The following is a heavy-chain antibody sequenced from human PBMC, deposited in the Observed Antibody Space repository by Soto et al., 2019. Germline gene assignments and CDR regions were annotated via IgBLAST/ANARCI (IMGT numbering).Heavy chain of an antibody. J-gene: IGHJ6*01. CDR1: GYSLTSYY. V-gene: IGHV1-46*01. Sequence: QVQLVQSGAEVKKPGASVKVSCKASGYSLTSYYMHWVRQAHGKGLEWMGIINPNGGSTSYAQKFQGRVTMTRETSTSRFYLELSRLRSEVTAVYYGARQYSSTSCYGMDVWGRGTTVTVSS. D-gene: IGHD6-6*01. CDR2: INPNGGST. CDR3: ARQYSSTSCYGMDV.